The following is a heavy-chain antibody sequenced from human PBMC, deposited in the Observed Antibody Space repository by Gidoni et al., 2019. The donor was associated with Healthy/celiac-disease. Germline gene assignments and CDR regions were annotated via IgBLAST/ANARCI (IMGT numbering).Heavy chain of an antibody. CDR3: ARALYDSSGYPLDW. Sequence: QVQLQESGPGLVTPSETLSLTCAVSGYSISSGYYWGWIRQPPGKGLEWIGSIYHSGSTYYNPSLKSRVTISVDTSKNQFSLKLSSVTAADTAVYYCARALYDSSGYPLDWWGQGTLVTVSS. CDR1: GYSISSGYY. V-gene: IGHV4-38-2*01. D-gene: IGHD3-22*01. CDR2: IYHSGST. J-gene: IGHJ4*02.